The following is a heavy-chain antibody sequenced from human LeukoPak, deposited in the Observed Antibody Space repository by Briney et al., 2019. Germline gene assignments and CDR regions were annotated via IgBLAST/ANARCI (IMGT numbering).Heavy chain of an antibody. J-gene: IGHJ4*02. Sequence: PSETLSLTCAVYGGSFRGYYWTWIRQPPGKGLEWIGEINHSGSTNYNPSLKSRVTISADTSQNQFSLKLSSVTAADTAVYYCASRKLGNDYWGQGTLVTVSS. CDR2: INHSGST. D-gene: IGHD7-27*01. CDR3: ASRKLGNDY. CDR1: GGSFRGYY. V-gene: IGHV4-34*01.